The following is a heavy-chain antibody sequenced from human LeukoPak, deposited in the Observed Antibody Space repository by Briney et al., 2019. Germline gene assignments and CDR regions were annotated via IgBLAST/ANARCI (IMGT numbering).Heavy chain of an antibody. CDR2: ISWNSGSI. Sequence: GGSLRLSCAASGFTFSSYAMSWVRQGPGKGLEWVSGISWNSGSIAYADSVKGRFTISRDNAKNSLYLQMNSLRAEDTALYYCAKDRSGDLSEHFDYWGQGTLVTVSS. CDR1: GFTFSSYA. V-gene: IGHV3-9*01. J-gene: IGHJ4*02. CDR3: AKDRSGDLSEHFDY. D-gene: IGHD4-17*01.